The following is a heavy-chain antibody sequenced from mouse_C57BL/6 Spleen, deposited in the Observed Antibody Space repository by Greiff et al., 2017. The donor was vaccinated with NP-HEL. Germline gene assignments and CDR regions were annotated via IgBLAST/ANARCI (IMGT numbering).Heavy chain of an antibody. Sequence: VQRVESGPGLVQPSQSLSITCTVSGFSLTSYGVHWVRQSPGKGLEWLGGIWSGGSTDYNAAFISRLSISKDNSKSQVFFKMNSLQADDTAIYYCASLYDGRAMDYWGQGTSVTVSS. V-gene: IGHV2-2*01. J-gene: IGHJ4*01. D-gene: IGHD2-3*01. CDR2: IWSGGST. CDR1: GFSLTSYG. CDR3: ASLYDGRAMDY.